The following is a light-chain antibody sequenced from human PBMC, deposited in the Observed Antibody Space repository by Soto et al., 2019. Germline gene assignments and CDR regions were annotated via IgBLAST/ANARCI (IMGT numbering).Light chain of an antibody. V-gene: IGLV2-23*02. CDR3: CSYTSTNTLV. Sequence: QSVLPQPASVSGSPGQSITISCTGTSSDVGSYDLVSWYQQRPGRAPRLMIFEVAKRPSGISTRFSGSKSGNTASLTISGLQAVDEADYFCCSYTSTNTLVFGGGTQLTVL. CDR2: EVA. CDR1: SSDVGSYDL. J-gene: IGLJ2*01.